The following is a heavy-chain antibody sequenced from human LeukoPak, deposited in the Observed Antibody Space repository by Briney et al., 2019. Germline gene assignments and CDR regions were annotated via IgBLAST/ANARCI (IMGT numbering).Heavy chain of an antibody. D-gene: IGHD6-13*01. V-gene: IGHV3-30*03. CDR3: ARGGGIAAAGLAFFDY. CDR1: GFTFSSYA. J-gene: IGHJ4*02. Sequence: GGSLRLSCAASGFTFSSYAMSWVRQAPGKGLEWVAVISYDGNNKYYADSVKGRFTISRDNSKNTLYLQMNSLRAEDTAVYYCARGGGIAAAGLAFFDYWGQGTLVTVSS. CDR2: ISYDGNNK.